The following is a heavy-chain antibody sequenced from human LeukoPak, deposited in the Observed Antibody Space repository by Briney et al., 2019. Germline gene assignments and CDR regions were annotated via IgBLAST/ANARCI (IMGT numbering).Heavy chain of an antibody. Sequence: GGSLRLSCAASGFTFSNYNMNWVRQAPGKGLEWVSSISSTSSYIYYADSVKGRFTISRDNAKNSLYLQMNSLRVADTAVYYCAKNIVGGIDYWGQGTLVTVSS. CDR3: AKNIVGGIDY. J-gene: IGHJ4*02. D-gene: IGHD2-15*01. V-gene: IGHV3-21*01. CDR1: GFTFSNYN. CDR2: ISSTSSYI.